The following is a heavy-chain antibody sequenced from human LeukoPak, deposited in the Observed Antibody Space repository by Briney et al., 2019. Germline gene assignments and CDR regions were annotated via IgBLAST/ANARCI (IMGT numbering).Heavy chain of an antibody. CDR3: ARDGFSSSWSGGYFDC. CDR1: GFALSSYW. J-gene: IGHJ4*02. CDR2: IKHDGSEK. V-gene: IGHV3-7*05. Sequence: GGSLRLSCSASGFALSSYWMSWGRQAPGKGLEWVANIKHDGSEKDYVDSVKGRFTISRDNANDSLYLQMNSLRAEDTAVYYCARDGFSSSWSGGYFDCWGQGALVTVSS. D-gene: IGHD6-13*01.